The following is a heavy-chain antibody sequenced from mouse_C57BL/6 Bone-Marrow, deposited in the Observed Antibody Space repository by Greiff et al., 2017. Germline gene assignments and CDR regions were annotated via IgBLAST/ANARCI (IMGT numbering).Heavy chain of an antibody. V-gene: IGHV1-82*01. J-gene: IGHJ4*01. CDR1: GYAFSSSW. Sequence: VQLQQSGPELVKPGASVKISCKASGYAFSSSWMNWVKQRPGKGLEWIGRIYPGDGDTNYNGKFKGKATLTADKSSSTAYMQRSSLTSEDSAVYFCARQGLRRLYAMDYWGQGTSVTVSS. D-gene: IGHD2-4*01. CDR3: ARQGLRRLYAMDY. CDR2: IYPGDGDT.